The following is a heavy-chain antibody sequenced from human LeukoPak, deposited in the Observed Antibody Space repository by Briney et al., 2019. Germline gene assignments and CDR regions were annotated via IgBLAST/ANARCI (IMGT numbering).Heavy chain of an antibody. CDR3: ARRAGAYSHPYDY. Sequence: GGTLRLSCAASGFTFSNYAMSWVRQAPGKGLGWVSSISGSGGSTYYADSVKGRFTISRDNSKNTLYLQMNSLRAENTAVYYCARRAGAYSHPYDYWGQGALVTVSS. J-gene: IGHJ4*02. CDR2: ISGSGGST. CDR1: GFTFSNYA. D-gene: IGHD4/OR15-4a*01. V-gene: IGHV3-23*01.